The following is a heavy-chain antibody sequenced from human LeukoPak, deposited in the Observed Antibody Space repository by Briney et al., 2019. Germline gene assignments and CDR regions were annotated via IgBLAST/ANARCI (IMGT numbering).Heavy chain of an antibody. CDR1: GGTISTYA. CDR3: ARDTDTTVVPYFEY. V-gene: IGHV1-69*06. J-gene: IGHJ4*02. D-gene: IGHD5-18*01. Sequence: SVKVSCKTSGGTISTYAISWVRQAPGQGLEWMGRIIPIFDTANYAQKFQGRVTITADKSTSTTYMELSSLRSEDTAIYYCARDTDTTVVPYFEYWGQGTLVTVS. CDR2: IIPIFDTA.